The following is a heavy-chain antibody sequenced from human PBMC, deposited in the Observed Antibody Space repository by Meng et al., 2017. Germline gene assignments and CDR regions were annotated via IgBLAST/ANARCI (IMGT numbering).Heavy chain of an antibody. CDR3: ARGTDYGDYYFDY. CDR2: IYHSGGT. V-gene: IGHV4-4*02. J-gene: IGHJ4*02. CDR1: GGSISSSNW. D-gene: IGHD4-17*01. Sequence: QVQVVESGPGLVSPSGTLALTCAVSGGSISSSNWWSWVRQPPGKGLEWIGEIYHSGGTNYNPSLKSRVTISVDKSKNQFSLKLSSVTAADTAVYYCARGTDYGDYYFDYWGQGTLVTVSS.